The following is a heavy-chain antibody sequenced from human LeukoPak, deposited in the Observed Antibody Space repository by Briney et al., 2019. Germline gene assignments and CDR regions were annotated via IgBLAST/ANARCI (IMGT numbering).Heavy chain of an antibody. D-gene: IGHD6-19*01. Sequence: GASVKVSCKASGGTFSSYAISWVRQAPGQGLEWMGRIIPILGTANYAQKFQGRVTITADKSTSTAYMELSSLRSEDTAVYYCARKGSVAAYFDYWGQGTLVTVSS. J-gene: IGHJ4*02. CDR2: IIPILGTA. CDR1: GGTFSSYA. V-gene: IGHV1-69*04. CDR3: ARKGSVAAYFDY.